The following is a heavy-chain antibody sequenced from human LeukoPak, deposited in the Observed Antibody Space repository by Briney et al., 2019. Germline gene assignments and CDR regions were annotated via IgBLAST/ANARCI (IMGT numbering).Heavy chain of an antibody. D-gene: IGHD1-14*01. CDR3: ARGTGDY. Sequence: GGSLRLSCAASGFTFSSYDMHWVRQATGKGLEWVSAIGTAGDTYYPGSVKGRFTISRDNSKNTLYLQMNSLRAEDTAVYYCARGTGDYWGQGTLVTVSS. V-gene: IGHV3-13*04. CDR1: GFTFSSYD. CDR2: IGTAGDT. J-gene: IGHJ4*02.